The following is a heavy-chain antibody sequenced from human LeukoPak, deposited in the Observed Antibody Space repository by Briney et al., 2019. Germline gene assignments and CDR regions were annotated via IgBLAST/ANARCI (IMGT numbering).Heavy chain of an antibody. CDR2: INHSGST. D-gene: IGHD6-13*01. CDR3: ARVPRVAAAGPVRYGMDV. V-gene: IGHV4-34*01. J-gene: IGHJ6*02. CDR1: GGSFSGYY. Sequence: SETLSLTCAVDGGSFSGYYSSWIRQPPGKGLEWIGEINHSGSTNYNPSLKSRVTISVDTSKNQFSLKLSSVTAADTAVYYCARVPRVAAAGPVRYGMDVWGQGATVTVSS.